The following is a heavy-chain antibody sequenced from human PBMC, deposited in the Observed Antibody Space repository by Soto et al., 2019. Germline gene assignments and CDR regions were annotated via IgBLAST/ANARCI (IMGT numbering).Heavy chain of an antibody. D-gene: IGHD2-2*01. V-gene: IGHV4-31*03. CDR2: IYYSGST. J-gene: IGHJ6*02. CDR3: ARDLPRYCSSTSCFLPVYGMDV. CDR1: GGSISSGGYY. Sequence: TLSLTCTVSGGSISSGGYYWSWIRQHPGKGLEWIGYIYYSGSTYYNPSLKSRVTISVDTSKNQFSLKLSSVTAADTAVYYCARDLPRYCSSTSCFLPVYGMDVWGQGTTVTVSS.